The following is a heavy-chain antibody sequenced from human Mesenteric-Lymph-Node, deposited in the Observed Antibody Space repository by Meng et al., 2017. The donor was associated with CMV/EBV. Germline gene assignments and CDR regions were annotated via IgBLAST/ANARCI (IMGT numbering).Heavy chain of an antibody. V-gene: IGHV3-30*02. CDR1: GFTFSDYG. D-gene: IGHD7-27*01. J-gene: IGHJ4*02. CDR3: ARSYNWGFDY. Sequence: GESLKISCAASGFTFSDYGMHWVRQAPGKGLEWVAFLRYDGSNKQYADSVKGRFTISRDNSKNTLYLQMNSLRAEDTAVYYCARSYNWGFDYWGQGTLVTVSS. CDR2: LRYDGSNK.